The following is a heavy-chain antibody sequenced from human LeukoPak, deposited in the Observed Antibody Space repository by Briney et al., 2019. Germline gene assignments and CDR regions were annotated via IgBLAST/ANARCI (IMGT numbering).Heavy chain of an antibody. CDR3: ADLGDYAVG. CDR1: GFTFRNDW. D-gene: IGHD4-17*01. J-gene: IGHJ4*02. V-gene: IGHV3-15*01. Sequence: GGSLRLSCAASGFTFRNDWMSWVRQAPGKGLEWVGRIKSRTDGGTTEYAAPVKGRFTISRDDSKNMLYLQINSLKTEDTAVYFCADLGDYAVGWGQGTLVTVSS. CDR2: IKSRTDGGTT.